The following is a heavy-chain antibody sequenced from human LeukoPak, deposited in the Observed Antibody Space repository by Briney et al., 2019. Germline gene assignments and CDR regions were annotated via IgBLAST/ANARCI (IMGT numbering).Heavy chain of an antibody. J-gene: IGHJ4*02. CDR3: TRHSTSWNFDY. Sequence: GGSLRLSCAASGFTFTDAWMAWVRQAPGKGLEWVGRIKSKTGGGTTDYAAPVKDRCTISRDDSTHTLYLQMNSLKTEDTAVYYCTRHSTSWNFDYWGQGTLVTVSS. CDR2: IKSKTGGGTT. V-gene: IGHV3-15*01. CDR1: GFTFTDAW. D-gene: IGHD6-13*01.